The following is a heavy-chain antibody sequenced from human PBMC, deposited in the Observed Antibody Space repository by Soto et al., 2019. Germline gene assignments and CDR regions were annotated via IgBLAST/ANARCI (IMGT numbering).Heavy chain of an antibody. CDR1: GSSFSTYT. Sequence: GGSLRLACAACGSSFSTYTMHWVRHAPGKGLEWVAVISFYESNKYYADSVKGRFTISRDDSKDTLYLQMNSLRAEDTAVYYCARENTVGYCSGGSCYYFDSWGQGNLVTVSS. CDR2: ISFYESNK. J-gene: IGHJ4*02. D-gene: IGHD2-15*01. V-gene: IGHV3-30-3*01. CDR3: ARENTVGYCSGGSCYYFDS.